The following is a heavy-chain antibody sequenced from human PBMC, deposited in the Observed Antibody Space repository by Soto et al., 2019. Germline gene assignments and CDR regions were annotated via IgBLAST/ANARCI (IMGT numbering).Heavy chain of an antibody. V-gene: IGHV3-23*01. CDR2: MSGSGGHI. D-gene: IGHD4-4*01. CDR3: ARAVTQYFDS. CDR1: GFSFNFYV. J-gene: IGHJ4*02. Sequence: GGSLRLSCAASGFSFNFYVMTWVRQAPGKGLEWVSGMSGSGGHIYYADSVKGRFTVSRDNSNSTLYLQMNSLRAEDTAVYYCARAVTQYFDSWGQGSLVTVSS.